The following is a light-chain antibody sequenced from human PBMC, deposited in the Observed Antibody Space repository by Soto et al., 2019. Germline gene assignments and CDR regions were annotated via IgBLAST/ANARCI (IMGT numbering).Light chain of an antibody. V-gene: IGKV1-5*03. CDR2: KAS. CDR1: QTISSW. CDR3: KKHNSYSEA. Sequence: DIQMTQSPSTLSGSVGDRVTITCRASQTISSWLAWYQQKPGKAPKLLIYKASTLKSGVQSRFRRSGSGTKFPLTNRQPQAEGFGTYFCKKHNSYSEAVGKGTKVDI. J-gene: IGKJ1*01.